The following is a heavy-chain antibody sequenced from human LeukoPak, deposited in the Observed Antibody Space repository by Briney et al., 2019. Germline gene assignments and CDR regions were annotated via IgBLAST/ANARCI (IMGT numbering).Heavy chain of an antibody. CDR2: IVVGSGNT. CDR1: GFTFTSSA. CDR3: AADGYCTNGVCYFDP. D-gene: IGHD2-8*01. V-gene: IGHV1-58*01. Sequence: ASVKVSCKASGFTFTSSAVQWVRQARGQRLEWIGWIVVGSGNTNYAQKFQERVTITRDMSTSTAYMELSSLRPEDTAVYYCAADGYCTNGVCYFDPWGQGTLVTVSS. J-gene: IGHJ5*02.